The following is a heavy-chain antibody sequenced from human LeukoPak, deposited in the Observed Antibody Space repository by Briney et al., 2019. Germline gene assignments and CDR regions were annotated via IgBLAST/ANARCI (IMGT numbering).Heavy chain of an antibody. CDR3: VYGDYSWYFDY. V-gene: IGHV1-3*01. J-gene: IGHJ4*02. D-gene: IGHD4-17*01. Sequence: ASVKVSCKASGYTFTSYAMHWVRQAPGQRLEWMGWINAGNGNTKYSQKFQGRVTITRDTSASTAYMELSSLGSEDTAVYYCVYGDYSWYFDYWGQGTLVTVSS. CDR1: GYTFTSYA. CDR2: INAGNGNT.